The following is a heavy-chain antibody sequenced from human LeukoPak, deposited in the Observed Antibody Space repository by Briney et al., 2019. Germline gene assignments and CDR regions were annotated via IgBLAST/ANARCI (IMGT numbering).Heavy chain of an antibody. V-gene: IGHV3-23*01. CDR3: AKRLGYNSGWYYFDY. CDR1: GFTFSSYA. D-gene: IGHD6-19*01. CDR2: ISGNGGTT. J-gene: IGHJ4*02. Sequence: PGGSLRLSCAASGFTFSSYAMTWVRQAPGRGLEWVSAISGNGGTTYYADSVKGRFTISRDNSKNTLYLQMNSLRAEDTAVYYCAKRLGYNSGWYYFDYWGQGTLVTVSS.